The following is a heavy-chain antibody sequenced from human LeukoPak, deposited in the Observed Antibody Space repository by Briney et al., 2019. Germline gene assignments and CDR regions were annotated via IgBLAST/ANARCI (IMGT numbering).Heavy chain of an antibody. Sequence: KTGGSLRLSCAASGFTFSSYSMNWVRQAPGKGLEWVSSISSSSSYTYYADSVKGRFTISRDNSKNTMSLQINSLRAEDTAVYYCAKSSTYDFWSGIFDYWGQGTLVTVSS. J-gene: IGHJ4*02. D-gene: IGHD3-3*01. CDR2: ISSSSSYT. V-gene: IGHV3-21*04. CDR3: AKSSTYDFWSGIFDY. CDR1: GFTFSSYS.